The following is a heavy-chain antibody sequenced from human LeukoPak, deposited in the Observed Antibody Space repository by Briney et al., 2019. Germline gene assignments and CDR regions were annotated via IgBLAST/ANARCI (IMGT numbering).Heavy chain of an antibody. Sequence: SVKVLCKASGGTFSSYTISWVRQAPGQGLEWMGRIIPILGIANYAQKFQGRVTITADKSTSTAYMELSSLRSEDTAVYYCARPSTVTTNYYYYYGMDVWGQGTTVTVSS. D-gene: IGHD4-17*01. J-gene: IGHJ6*02. CDR3: ARPSTVTTNYYYYYGMDV. V-gene: IGHV1-69*02. CDR1: GGTFSSYT. CDR2: IIPILGIA.